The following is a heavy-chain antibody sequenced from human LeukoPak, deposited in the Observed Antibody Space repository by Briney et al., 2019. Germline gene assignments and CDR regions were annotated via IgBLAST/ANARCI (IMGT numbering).Heavy chain of an antibody. D-gene: IGHD1-26*01. J-gene: IGHJ4*02. Sequence: GASVKVSCKASGYTFTGYYMHWVRQAPGQGLEWMGWINPNSGGTNYAQKFQGRVTMTRDTSISTAYMELSRLRSEDTAVYYCATVLRGATTLNFDYWGQGTLVTVSS. CDR2: INPNSGGT. CDR1: GYTFTGYY. CDR3: ATVLRGATTLNFDY. V-gene: IGHV1-2*02.